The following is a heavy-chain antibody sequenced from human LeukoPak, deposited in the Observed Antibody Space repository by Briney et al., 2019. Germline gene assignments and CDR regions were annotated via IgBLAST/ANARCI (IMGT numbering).Heavy chain of an antibody. D-gene: IGHD5-24*01. V-gene: IGHV3-21*01. CDR2: IYSTTTYI. J-gene: IGHJ3*02. CDR1: GFTFSSYS. Sequence: GGSLRLSCAASGFTFSSYSMNWVRQAPGKGLEWVSSIYSTTTYIYYADSVKGRFTISRDNAENSLYLQMNSLRAEDTAVYYCARDQFIHAFDIWGQGTMVTVSS. CDR3: ARDQFIHAFDI.